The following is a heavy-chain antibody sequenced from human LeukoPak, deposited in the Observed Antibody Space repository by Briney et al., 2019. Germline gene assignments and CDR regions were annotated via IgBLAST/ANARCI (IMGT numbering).Heavy chain of an antibody. CDR2: INHSGSS. Sequence: SEALSPTCAVYGGSFSGYYWSWIRQPPGKGLEWFGEINHSGSSNYNPSLKSRVTISVDTSKNQFSLKLSSVTAADTAVYYCSRGYCSSTSCYLYFDYWGQGTLVTVSS. V-gene: IGHV4-34*01. CDR3: SRGYCSSTSCYLYFDY. CDR1: GGSFSGYY. D-gene: IGHD2-2*01. J-gene: IGHJ4*02.